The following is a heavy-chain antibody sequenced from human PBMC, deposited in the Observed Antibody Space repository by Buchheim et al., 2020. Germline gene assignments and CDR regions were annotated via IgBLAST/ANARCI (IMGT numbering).Heavy chain of an antibody. CDR3: AGAPSMYSPIDD. CDR1: GFTFSSYA. J-gene: IGHJ4*02. Sequence: QVQLVESGGGVVQPGRSLRLSCAASGFTFSSYAMHWVRQAPGKGLEWVAVISYDGSNKYYADSVKGRFTISRDNSKNTLYLQMNSRRAEETAVYYCAGAPSMYSPIDDWGQGT. V-gene: IGHV3-30-3*01. D-gene: IGHD2/OR15-2a*01. CDR2: ISYDGSNK.